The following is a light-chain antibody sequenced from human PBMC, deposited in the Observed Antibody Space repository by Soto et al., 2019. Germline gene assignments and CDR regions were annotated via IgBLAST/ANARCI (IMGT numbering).Light chain of an antibody. CDR3: SSYAASNNYI. Sequence: QSVLNQPPSASGSPGQSVTISCTGTSSDVGGYNYVSWYQQHPGKAPKLMIYEVSKRPSGVPDRFSGSKSGNTASLTVSGLQAEDEADYYCSSYAASNNYIFGTGTKVTVL. J-gene: IGLJ1*01. CDR2: EVS. CDR1: SSDVGGYNY. V-gene: IGLV2-8*01.